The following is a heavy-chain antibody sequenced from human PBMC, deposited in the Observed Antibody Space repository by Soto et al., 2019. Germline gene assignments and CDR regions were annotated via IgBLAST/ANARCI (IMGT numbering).Heavy chain of an antibody. CDR1: GYSFTSYW. Sequence: PGESLKISCKGSGYSFTSYWISWVRQMPGKGLEWMGRIDPSDSYTNYSPSFQGHVTISADKSIGTAYLQWSSLKASDTAMYYCARYNYYDSSGYYASVYYYYYGMDVWGQGTTVTVSS. J-gene: IGHJ6*02. CDR3: ARYNYYDSSGYYASVYYYYYGMDV. V-gene: IGHV5-10-1*01. CDR2: IDPSDSYT. D-gene: IGHD3-22*01.